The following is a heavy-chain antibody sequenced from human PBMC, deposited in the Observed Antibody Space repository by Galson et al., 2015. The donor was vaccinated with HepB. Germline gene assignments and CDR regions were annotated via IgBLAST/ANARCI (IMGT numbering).Heavy chain of an antibody. Sequence: SLRLSCAVSGFTFDDYDIHWVRQAPGKGLEWVSAISKVGHIRPYTDSVKGRFTISRDNSKNTLYLQMDGLRAEDTAIYYCARDLIGGAPDYFDYWGQGTLVTVSS. CDR3: ARDLIGGAPDYFDY. D-gene: IGHD3-16*01. V-gene: IGHV3-30-3*01. CDR1: GFTFDDYD. CDR2: ISKVGHIR. J-gene: IGHJ4*02.